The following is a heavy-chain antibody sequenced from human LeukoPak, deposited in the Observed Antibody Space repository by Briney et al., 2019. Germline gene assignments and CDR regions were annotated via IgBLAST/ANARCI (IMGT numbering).Heavy chain of an antibody. D-gene: IGHD3-10*01. CDR2: ISGSGGST. J-gene: IGHJ4*02. CDR1: GFTFSSYA. Sequence: GGSLRLSCAASGFTFSSYAMSWVRQAPGKGLEWVSAISGSGGSTYYADSAKGRFTISRDNSKNTLYLQMNSLRAEDTAVYYCAKGKSPGKEKYYFDYWGQGTLVTVSS. CDR3: AKGKSPGKEKYYFDY. V-gene: IGHV3-23*01.